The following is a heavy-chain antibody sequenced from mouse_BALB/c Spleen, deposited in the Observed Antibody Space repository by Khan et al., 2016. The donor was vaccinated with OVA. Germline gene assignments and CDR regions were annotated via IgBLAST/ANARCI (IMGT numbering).Heavy chain of an antibody. J-gene: IGHJ4*01. CDR3: ARSLYYSYGYGLDY. CDR1: GYSITSDYA. D-gene: IGHD2-12*01. V-gene: IGHV3-2*02. CDR2: ISSSGSA. Sequence: EVKLLESGPGLVKPSQSLSLTCTVTGYSITSDYAWNWIRQFPGDRLEWMGYISSSGSASYKPSLKSRISITRDTSKNQFFLQLKSVTTEDTATYFCARSLYYSYGYGLDYWGRGSSVTVSS.